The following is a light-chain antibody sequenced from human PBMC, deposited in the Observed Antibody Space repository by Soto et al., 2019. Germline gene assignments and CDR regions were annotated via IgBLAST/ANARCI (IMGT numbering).Light chain of an antibody. J-gene: IGKJ1*01. CDR3: QRYGTYPWT. CDR1: QRVISSY. V-gene: IGKV3-20*01. CDR2: GAS. Sequence: IVLTQSPGTLSLSPGERDTLSCRASQRVISSYLAWCQQRPGRAPRLLIYGASQRATDITDSFTGSGSGTDFALIIRRLAADYFAVYYGQRYGTYPWTFGERTKVEIK.